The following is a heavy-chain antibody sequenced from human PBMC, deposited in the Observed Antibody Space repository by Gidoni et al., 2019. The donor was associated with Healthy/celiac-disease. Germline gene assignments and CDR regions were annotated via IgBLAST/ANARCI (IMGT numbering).Heavy chain of an antibody. CDR3: ARRSSSGYYSDAFDI. J-gene: IGHJ3*02. Sequence: QVQLVQSGAEVKKPGSSVKVSCTASGGTFGSYAISWVRQAPGQGLEWMGRIIPILGIANYAQKFQGRVTITADKSTSTAYMELSSLRSEDTAVYYCARRSSSGYYSDAFDIWGQGTMVTVSS. V-gene: IGHV1-69*04. CDR1: GGTFGSYA. D-gene: IGHD3-22*01. CDR2: IIPILGIA.